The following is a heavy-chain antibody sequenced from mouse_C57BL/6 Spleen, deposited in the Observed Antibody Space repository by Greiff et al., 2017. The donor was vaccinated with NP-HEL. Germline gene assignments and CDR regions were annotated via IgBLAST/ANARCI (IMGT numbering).Heavy chain of an antibody. CDR1: GYTFTDYY. CDR2: INPNNGGT. Sequence: VQLQQSGPELVKPGASVKISCKASGYTFTDYYMNWVKQSHGKSLEWIGDINPNNGGTSYNQKFKGKATLTVDKSSSTAYMELRSLTSEDSAVYYCARIDRGYYYAMDYWGQGTSVTVSS. D-gene: IGHD3-2*01. J-gene: IGHJ4*01. V-gene: IGHV1-26*01. CDR3: ARIDRGYYYAMDY.